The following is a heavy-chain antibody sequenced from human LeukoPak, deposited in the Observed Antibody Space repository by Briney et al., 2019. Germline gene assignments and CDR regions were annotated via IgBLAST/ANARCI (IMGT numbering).Heavy chain of an antibody. D-gene: IGHD1-26*01. CDR1: GFTFTRYA. V-gene: IGHV3-33*01. Sequence: PGGSLSFSCAAPGFTFTRYAMNWFRQAPGKGLKWLAGIWSDGTNKYYADSVKGRFTISRDNSKNTLYLQMNSLRAEDTAVYYCARAISASYFSLWGQGTLVTVSS. CDR2: IWSDGTNK. CDR3: ARAISASYFSL. J-gene: IGHJ4*02.